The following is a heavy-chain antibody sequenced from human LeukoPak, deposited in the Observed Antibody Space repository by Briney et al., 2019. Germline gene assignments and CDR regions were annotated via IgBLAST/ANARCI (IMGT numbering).Heavy chain of an antibody. CDR1: GYSFTNYW. CDR2: IYPGDSNT. V-gene: IGHV5-51*01. CDR3: ARRTDYHFDY. Sequence: GESLKISCKGSGYSFTNYWIGWVRQMPGKGLEWMGAIYPGDSNTKYNPSFQGRVTISADKSISTAYLQWSSLEASDTAMYYCARRTDYHFDYWGQGTLVTVSS. D-gene: IGHD4-11*01. J-gene: IGHJ4*02.